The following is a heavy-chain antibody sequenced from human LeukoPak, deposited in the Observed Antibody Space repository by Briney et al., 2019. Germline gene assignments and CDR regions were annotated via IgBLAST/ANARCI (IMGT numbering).Heavy chain of an antibody. D-gene: IGHD3-3*02. CDR1: GYTFTSYD. Sequence: ASVKVSCKASGYTFTSYDINWVRQATGQGLEWMGWMNPNSGNTGYAQKFQGRVTMTRNTSISTAYMELSSLRSEDTAVFYCARTRRGNFGVVIPLYFDYWGQGTLVTASS. CDR2: MNPNSGNT. CDR3: ARTRRGNFGVVIPLYFDY. J-gene: IGHJ4*02. V-gene: IGHV1-8*01.